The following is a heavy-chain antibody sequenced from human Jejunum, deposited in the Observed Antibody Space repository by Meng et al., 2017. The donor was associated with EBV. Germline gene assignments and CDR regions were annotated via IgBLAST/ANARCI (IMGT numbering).Heavy chain of an antibody. V-gene: IGHV1-24*01. Sequence: QVQVVQSGAEVKKPXXSVKVXCKVSGYTLIEVSMHWVRQGPGKGLEWIGGFDPEEGETIYAQKFRGRVTMTEDTSTNTAYMELRILRSDDTAVYYCAVLRDLLSGNRFESWGQGTLGTVSS. CDR2: FDPEEGET. J-gene: IGHJ5*01. CDR1: GYTLIEVS. CDR3: AVLRDLLSGNRFES. D-gene: IGHD3-16*02.